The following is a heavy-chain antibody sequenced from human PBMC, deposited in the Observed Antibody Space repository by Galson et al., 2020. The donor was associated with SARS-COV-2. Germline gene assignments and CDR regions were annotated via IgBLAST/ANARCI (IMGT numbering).Heavy chain of an antibody. CDR2: ISGFTTKI. CDR1: GYTFNNHA. V-gene: IGHV1-18*04. Sequence: ASVKVSCTPSGYTFNNHAISWVRQAPGQGLEWMGWISGFTTKINYAQKFQGRVTMTKDTSTSTVYMELRSLRSDDTAIYYCARESGSSFPVDYWGQGTLVTVSS. J-gene: IGHJ4*02. D-gene: IGHD6-6*01. CDR3: ARESGSSFPVDY.